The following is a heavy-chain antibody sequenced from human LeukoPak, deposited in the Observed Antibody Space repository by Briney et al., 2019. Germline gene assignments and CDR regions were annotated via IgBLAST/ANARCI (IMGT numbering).Heavy chain of an antibody. J-gene: IGHJ4*02. V-gene: IGHV4-34*01. CDR1: GGSFSGYY. Sequence: SETLSLTCAVYGGSFSGYYWSWIRQPPGKGLEWIGEINHSGSTNYNPSLKSRVTISVDTSKNQFSLKLSSVTAADTAVYYCARGVYYYGSGRSDYWGQGTLVTVSS. CDR2: INHSGST. CDR3: ARGVYYYGSGRSDY. D-gene: IGHD3-10*01.